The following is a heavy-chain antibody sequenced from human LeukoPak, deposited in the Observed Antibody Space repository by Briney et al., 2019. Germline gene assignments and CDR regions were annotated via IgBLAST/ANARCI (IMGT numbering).Heavy chain of an antibody. CDR3: ATLARYDYVWGSYHNYYFDY. J-gene: IGHJ4*02. V-gene: IGHV4-38-2*01. CDR2: IYHSGST. Sequence: PSETLSLTCAVSGYSISSGYYWGWIRQPPGKGLEWIGSIYHSGSTYYNPSLKSRVTISVDTSKNQFSLKLSSVTAADTAVYYCATLARYDYVWGSYHNYYFDYWGQGTLVTVSS. CDR1: GYSISSGYY. D-gene: IGHD3-16*02.